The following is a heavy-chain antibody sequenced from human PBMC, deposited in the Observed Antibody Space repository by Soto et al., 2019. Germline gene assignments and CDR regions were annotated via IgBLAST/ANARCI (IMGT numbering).Heavy chain of an antibody. D-gene: IGHD2-15*01. V-gene: IGHV3-33*01. CDR1: GFTFSSYV. CDR2: IWYDGSNK. CDR3: ARDRVRYCSGRSCYSLYYYYYGMDV. J-gene: IGHJ6*02. Sequence: EGSLRLSCAASGFTFSSYVMHWVRQARGKGLEWVAVIWYDGSNKYYADSVKGRFTISRDNSKNTLYLQMNSLRAEDTAVYYCARDRVRYCSGRSCYSLYYYYYGMDVWGQGTTVTVSS.